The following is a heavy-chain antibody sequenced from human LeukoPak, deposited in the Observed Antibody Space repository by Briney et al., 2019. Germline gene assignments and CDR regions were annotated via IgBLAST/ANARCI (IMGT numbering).Heavy chain of an antibody. CDR3: AGEGRGYGLMDV. Sequence: SETLSLTCTVSGASISSGAYYWTWIRQHPEKGLEWIGYIYYTGHTYYNPSLQSRLTMSVDASKNQFSLKISSVTAADTAVYYCAGEGRGYGLMDVWGEGTTVSVSS. V-gene: IGHV4-31*03. D-gene: IGHD5-12*01. J-gene: IGHJ6*03. CDR1: GASISSGAYY. CDR2: IYYTGHT.